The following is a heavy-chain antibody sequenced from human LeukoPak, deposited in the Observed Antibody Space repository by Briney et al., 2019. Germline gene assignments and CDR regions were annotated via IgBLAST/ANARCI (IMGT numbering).Heavy chain of an antibody. V-gene: IGHV3-11*05. CDR3: ARANDLIDY. J-gene: IGHJ4*02. CDR2: ITDSSSYT. Sequence: GGSLRLSCAASGFTFSGSAMSWVRQAPGKGLEWVSYITDSSSYTNYADSVKGRFTISRDNAKNSLYLQMNSLRAEDTAVYYCARANDLIDYWGQGTLVTVSS. CDR1: GFTFSGSA.